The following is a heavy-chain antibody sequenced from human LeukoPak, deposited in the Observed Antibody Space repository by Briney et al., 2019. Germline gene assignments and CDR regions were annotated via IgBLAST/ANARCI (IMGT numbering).Heavy chain of an antibody. CDR1: GFTFDDYA. CDR2: IKQDGSEK. CDR3: ARLRGSKTDDY. D-gene: IGHD3-10*01. J-gene: IGHJ4*02. Sequence: QTGGSLRLSCAASGFTFDDYAMHWVRRAPGKGLEWVANIKQDGSEKYYVDSVKGRFTISRDNAKNSLYLQMNSLRAEDTAVYYCARLRGSKTDDYWGQGTLVTVSS. V-gene: IGHV3-7*01.